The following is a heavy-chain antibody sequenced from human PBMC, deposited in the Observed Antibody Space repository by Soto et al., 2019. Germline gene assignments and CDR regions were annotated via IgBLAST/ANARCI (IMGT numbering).Heavy chain of an antibody. Sequence: GGSLRLSCAPSGFTFSRYSMNWVRQAPGKGLEWVSSISSTTNYRYYGDSMKGRFTISRDNAKNSLYLEMNSLRAEDTAVYYCARESEDLTSNFDYWGQGTLVTVSS. V-gene: IGHV3-21*06. CDR2: ISSTTNYR. CDR1: GFTFSRYS. CDR3: ARESEDLTSNFDY. J-gene: IGHJ4*02.